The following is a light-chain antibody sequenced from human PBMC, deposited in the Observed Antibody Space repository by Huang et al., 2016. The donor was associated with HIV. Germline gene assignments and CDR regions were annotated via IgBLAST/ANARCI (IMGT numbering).Light chain of an antibody. V-gene: IGKV1-NL1*01. CDR3: QQFYGNPRT. CDR1: QGISNS. Sequence: DIQMTQSPSSLSASVGDRVTITCRASQGISNSVAWYQQKAGKAPKLLLYRASRLQSGVPSIFSGSGSGTDYTLTISSLEPEDFATYYCQQFYGNPRTFGQGTKVEIK. CDR2: RAS. J-gene: IGKJ1*01.